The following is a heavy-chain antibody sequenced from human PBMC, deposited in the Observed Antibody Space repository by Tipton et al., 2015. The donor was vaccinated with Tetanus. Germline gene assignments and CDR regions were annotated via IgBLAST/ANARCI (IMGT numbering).Heavy chain of an antibody. CDR1: RGSRSANY. J-gene: IGHJ4*02. Sequence: TLSLTCAVSRGSRSANYWSWIRQSPGKGLEWIGYIQYNGITNYRPSLKSRVTISVDSSTSQFSLRLASVTAADTAVYYCACGSGYFDSSYHSPLDFWGRGTLVTVSS. V-gene: IGHV4-59*01. D-gene: IGHD3-22*01. CDR2: IQYNGIT. CDR3: ACGSGYFDSSYHSPLDF.